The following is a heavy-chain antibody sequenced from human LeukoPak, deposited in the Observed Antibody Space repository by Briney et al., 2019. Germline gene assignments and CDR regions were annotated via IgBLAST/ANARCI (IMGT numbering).Heavy chain of an antibody. CDR2: INPNSGGT. CDR3: ARGPGYGDYDFGY. Sequence: ASVKVSCKASGYTFTSYYMHWVRQAPGQGLEWMGWINPNSGGTNYAQKFQGRVTMTRDTSISTAYMELSRLRSDDTAVYYCARGPGYGDYDFGYWGQGTLVTVSS. V-gene: IGHV1-2*02. CDR1: GYTFTSYY. J-gene: IGHJ4*02. D-gene: IGHD4-17*01.